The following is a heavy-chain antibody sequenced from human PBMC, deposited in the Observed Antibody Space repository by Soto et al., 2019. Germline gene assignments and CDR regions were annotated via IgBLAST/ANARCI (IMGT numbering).Heavy chain of an antibody. V-gene: IGHV1-18*01. D-gene: IGHD3-16*01. CDR1: GYIFVNYG. J-gene: IGHJ6*02. CDR3: VMVDNYVTPTPQDV. Sequence: QVQLVQSGDEVKKPGASVKVSCKASGYIFVNYGIAWVRQAPGQGLEWMGWISPYTGNTHSATQVQGRLTMTTDTSTSTAYMDLGSVTSGDTAVYYCVMVDNYVTPTPQDVWGQGTTVTVSS. CDR2: ISPYTGNT.